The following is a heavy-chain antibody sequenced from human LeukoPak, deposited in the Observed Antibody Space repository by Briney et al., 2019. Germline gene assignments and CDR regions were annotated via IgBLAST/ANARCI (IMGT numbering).Heavy chain of an antibody. CDR3: AMALWFGDLDY. J-gene: IGHJ4*02. V-gene: IGHV4-59*01. CDR1: GASISSYY. CDR2: IYYSGST. D-gene: IGHD3-10*01. Sequence: SETLSVTCTASGASISSYYWSWIRQPPGKGLEWIGYIYYSGSTNYNPSLKSRVTISVDTSKNQFSLKLSSVTAADTAVYYCAMALWFGDLDYWGQGTLVTVSS.